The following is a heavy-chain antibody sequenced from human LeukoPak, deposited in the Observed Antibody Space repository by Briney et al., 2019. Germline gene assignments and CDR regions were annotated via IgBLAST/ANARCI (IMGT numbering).Heavy chain of an antibody. V-gene: IGHV3-30*04. CDR3: ARDVTGSYYWDVDY. J-gene: IGHJ4*02. CDR1: GFTFSSYA. Sequence: PGGSLRLSCAASGFTFSSYAMHWVRQAPGKGLEWVAVISYDGSNKYYADSVKGRFTISRDNSKNTLYLQMNSLRAEDTAVFYCARDVTGSYYWDVDYWGQGTLVTVSS. CDR2: ISYDGSNK. D-gene: IGHD1-26*01.